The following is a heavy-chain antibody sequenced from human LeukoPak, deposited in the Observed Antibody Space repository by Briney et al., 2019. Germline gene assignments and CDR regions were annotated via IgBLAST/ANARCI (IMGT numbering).Heavy chain of an antibody. J-gene: IGHJ3*02. CDR2: IIPILGIA. CDR3: ARDRGYSYGYSNI. V-gene: IGHV1-69*04. CDR1: GGTFSSYA. Sequence: ASVKVSCKASGGTFSSYAISWVRQAPGQGLEWMGRIIPILGIANYAQKFQGRVTVTADKSTSTAYMELSSLRSEDTAAYYCARDRGYSYGYSNIWGQGTMVTVSS. D-gene: IGHD5-18*01.